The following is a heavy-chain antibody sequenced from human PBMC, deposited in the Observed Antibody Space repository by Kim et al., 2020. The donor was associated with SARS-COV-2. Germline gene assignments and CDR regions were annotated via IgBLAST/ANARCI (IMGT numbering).Heavy chain of an antibody. V-gene: IGHV4-59*13. D-gene: IGHD4-4*01. Sequence: SETLSLTCTVSGGSISSYYWSWIRQPPGKGLEWIGYIYYSGSTNYNPSLKSRVTISVDTSKNQFSLKLSSVTAADTAVYYCARAAVTTICVFDYWGQGTLVTVSS. CDR1: GGSISSYY. CDR3: ARAAVTTICVFDY. CDR2: IYYSGST. J-gene: IGHJ4*02.